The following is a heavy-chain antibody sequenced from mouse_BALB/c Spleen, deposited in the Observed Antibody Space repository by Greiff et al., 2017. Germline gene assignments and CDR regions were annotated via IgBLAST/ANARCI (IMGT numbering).Heavy chain of an antibody. V-gene: IGHV5-9-3*01. CDR1: GFTFSSYA. J-gene: IGHJ2*01. Sequence: EVHLVESGGGLVKPGGSLKLSCAASGFTFSSYAMSWVRQTPEKRLEWVATISSGGSYTYYPDSVKGRFTISRDNAKNTLYLQMSSLRSEDTAMYYCVRQAGYCDYWGQGTTLTVSS. CDR3: VRQAGYCDY. CDR2: ISSGGSYT.